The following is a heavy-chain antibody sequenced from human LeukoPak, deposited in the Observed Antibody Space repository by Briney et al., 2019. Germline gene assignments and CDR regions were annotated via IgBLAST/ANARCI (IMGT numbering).Heavy chain of an antibody. CDR1: GYTFTSYY. J-gene: IGHJ4*02. Sequence: GASLKVSCKASGYTFTSYYMHWGRQATGQGLEWMGIINPSGGSTSYAQKFQGRVTMTRDTSTSTVYMELSSLRSEDTAVHYCARDRYGGNSAFFDYWGQGTLVTVSS. CDR3: ARDRYGGNSAFFDY. CDR2: INPSGGST. D-gene: IGHD4-23*01. V-gene: IGHV1-46*01.